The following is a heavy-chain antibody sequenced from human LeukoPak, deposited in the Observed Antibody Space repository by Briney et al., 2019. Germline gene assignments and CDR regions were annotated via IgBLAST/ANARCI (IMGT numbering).Heavy chain of an antibody. Sequence: ASVKVSCKASGYTFTSYDINWVRQATGQGLEWMGWMNPNSGNTGYAQKFQGRVTMTRNTSISTAYMELSSLRSEDTAVYYCARYSPTHYDILTGYYWYFDLWGRGTLVTVSS. CDR1: GYTFTSYD. J-gene: IGHJ2*01. CDR3: ARYSPTHYDILTGYYWYFDL. V-gene: IGHV1-8*01. D-gene: IGHD3-9*01. CDR2: MNPNSGNT.